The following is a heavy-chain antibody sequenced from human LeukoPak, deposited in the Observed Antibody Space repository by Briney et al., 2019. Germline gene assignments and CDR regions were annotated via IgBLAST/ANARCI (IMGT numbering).Heavy chain of an antibody. J-gene: IGHJ4*02. V-gene: IGHV3-74*01. CDR3: SRAQIYCTGGYCYFDY. CDR2: VNSDGRST. D-gene: IGHD2-8*02. CDR1: GFTFSSYW. Sequence: TGGSLTLSCSASGFTFSSYWMHGLGQAAGKGRVGVSRVNSDGRSTSYADSLKARSNISRDNAKTTLYLQMNGLSAEDTAVYYCSRAQIYCTGGYCYFDYWGQGTLVTVSS.